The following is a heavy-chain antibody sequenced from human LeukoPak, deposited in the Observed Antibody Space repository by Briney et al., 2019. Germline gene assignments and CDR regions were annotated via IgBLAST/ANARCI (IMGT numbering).Heavy chain of an antibody. Sequence: SETLSLTCTVSGGSISSSSYYWGWIRQPPGKGLEWIGSTYYSGSTYYNPSLKSRVTISVDTSKNQFSLKLSSVTAADTAVYYCARLAGGSLDYWGQGTLVTVSS. CDR1: GGSISSSSYY. CDR2: TYYSGST. V-gene: IGHV4-39*01. D-gene: IGHD1-26*01. J-gene: IGHJ4*02. CDR3: ARLAGGSLDY.